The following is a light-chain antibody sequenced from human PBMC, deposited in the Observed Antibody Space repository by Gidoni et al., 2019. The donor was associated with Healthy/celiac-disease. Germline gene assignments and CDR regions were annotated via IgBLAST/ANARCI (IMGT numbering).Light chain of an antibody. CDR3: QQLNSYPLIT. J-gene: IGKJ5*01. CDR2: AAS. V-gene: IGKV1-9*01. CDR1: QGISSY. Sequence: DIQFTQSPSFLSASVGDRVTITCRASQGISSYLAWYQQKPGKAPKLLIYAASTLQSGVPSRFSGSGSGTEFTLTISRLQPEDFATYYCQQLNSYPLITFGQGTRLEIK.